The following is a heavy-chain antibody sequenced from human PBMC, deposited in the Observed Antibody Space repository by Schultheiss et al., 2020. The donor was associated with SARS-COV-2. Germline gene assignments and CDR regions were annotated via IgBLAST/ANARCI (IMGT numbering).Heavy chain of an antibody. CDR3: AKDKSTVTTFSY. CDR1: GFTFSSYW. V-gene: IGHV3-74*01. Sequence: GGSLRLSCAASGFTFSSYWMHWVRQAPGKGLVWVSRINSDGSSTSYADSVKGRFTISRDNSKNTLYLQMNSLRAEDTAVYYCAKDKSTVTTFSYWGQGTLVTVSS. J-gene: IGHJ4*02. D-gene: IGHD4-11*01. CDR2: INSDGSST.